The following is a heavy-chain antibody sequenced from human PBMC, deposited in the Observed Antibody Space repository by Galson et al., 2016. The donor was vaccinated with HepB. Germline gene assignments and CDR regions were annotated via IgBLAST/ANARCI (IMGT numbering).Heavy chain of an antibody. CDR3: ARSRDTAMAVDY. CDR1: GGTFSSYA. Sequence: SVKVSCKASGGTFSSYAFSWVRQAPGQGLEWMGRSIPILGMPSYAQKFQGRVTIIADNSTSTAYMELSSLRSEDTAVYYCARSRDTAMAVDYWGQGTLVTVSA. V-gene: IGHV1-69*04. D-gene: IGHD5-18*01. CDR2: SIPILGMP. J-gene: IGHJ4*02.